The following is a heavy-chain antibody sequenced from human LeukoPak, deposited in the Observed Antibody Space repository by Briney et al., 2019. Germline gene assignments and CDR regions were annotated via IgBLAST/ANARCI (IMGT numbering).Heavy chain of an antibody. J-gene: IGHJ4*02. V-gene: IGHV3-21*01. CDR2: ISNGGGYI. CDR1: GFTFSSYW. Sequence: GGSLRLSCAASGFTFSSYWMHWVRQAPGKGLVWVSFISNGGGYIYYTDSVKGRFTISRDNAKNSLFLQMNSLRAEDTAVYFCARAVVGSAYDYFDYWGQGTLVTVSS. CDR3: ARAVVGSAYDYFDY. D-gene: IGHD5-12*01.